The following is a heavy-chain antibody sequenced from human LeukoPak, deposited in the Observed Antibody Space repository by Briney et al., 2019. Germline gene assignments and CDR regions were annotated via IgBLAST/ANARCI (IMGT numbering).Heavy chain of an antibody. CDR3: VASRWSGALDF. Sequence: PGGSLRLSCSGSGIRFADHWMLWVRQAPGKGLAWVSRSDRDDIVREYADSVKGRFTISRNNAKNVQYLQMDRLEDEDTGIYYCVASRWSGALDFWGQGSLVIVSS. D-gene: IGHD3-3*01. CDR1: GIRFADHW. J-gene: IGHJ4*02. CDR2: SDRDDIVR. V-gene: IGHV3-74*01.